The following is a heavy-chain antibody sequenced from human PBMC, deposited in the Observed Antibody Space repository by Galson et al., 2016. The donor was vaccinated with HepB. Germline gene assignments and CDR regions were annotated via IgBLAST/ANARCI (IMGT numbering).Heavy chain of an antibody. CDR1: GVSISSSDW. J-gene: IGHJ4*02. Sequence: SETLSLTCAVSGVSISSSDWWSWVRQPPGQGLEWIGQIFHSGRVNYTPSLASRVTISIDTSNNHFSLRPTSVTAADTALYYCARQYWGGPSDYWGQGTLVIVSS. CDR2: IFHSGRV. V-gene: IGHV4-4*02. CDR3: ARQYWGGPSDY. D-gene: IGHD2/OR15-2a*01.